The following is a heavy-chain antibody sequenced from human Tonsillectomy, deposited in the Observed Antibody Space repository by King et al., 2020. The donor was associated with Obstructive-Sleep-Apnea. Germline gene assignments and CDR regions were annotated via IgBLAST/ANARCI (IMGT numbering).Heavy chain of an antibody. Sequence: VQLVESGGGLVQPGGSLRLSCAASGFTFIIYALSWVRQAPGKGLEWVSAISGRCGRTYYADSLKGRFTISRDNSKNTLYLQMNSLRAEDTAVYYCAKDIGIQLWLPDYWGQGTLVTVSS. D-gene: IGHD5-18*01. J-gene: IGHJ4*02. V-gene: IGHV3-23*04. CDR1: GFTFIIYA. CDR3: AKDIGIQLWLPDY. CDR2: ISGRCGRT.